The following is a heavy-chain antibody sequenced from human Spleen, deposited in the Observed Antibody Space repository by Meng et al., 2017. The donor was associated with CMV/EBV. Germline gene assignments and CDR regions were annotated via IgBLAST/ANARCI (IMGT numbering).Heavy chain of an antibody. CDR2: IYYSGST. D-gene: IGHD3-10*01. CDR1: GFTFSSYE. Sequence: ESLKISCAASGFTFSSYEMNWVRQPPGKGLEWIGSIYYSGSTYYNPSLKSRVTISVDTPKNQFSLKLISVTAADTAVYYCARHSGMVRGPFDYWGQGTLVTVSS. J-gene: IGHJ4*02. V-gene: IGHV4-39*01. CDR3: ARHSGMVRGPFDY.